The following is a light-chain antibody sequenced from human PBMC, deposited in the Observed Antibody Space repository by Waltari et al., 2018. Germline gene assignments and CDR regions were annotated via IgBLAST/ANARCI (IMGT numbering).Light chain of an antibody. CDR3: SSYTTSSAPGV. Sequence: QSALTQPASVSGSPGQSITISCSGTDSDVGAYDFVSWYQQHPGKAPHLIIYEVSNRPSGISMRFSASKSGNTASLTISGLQAEDEADYYCSSYTTSSAPGVFGTGTRVTVL. V-gene: IGLV2-14*01. CDR1: DSDVGAYDF. J-gene: IGLJ1*01. CDR2: EVS.